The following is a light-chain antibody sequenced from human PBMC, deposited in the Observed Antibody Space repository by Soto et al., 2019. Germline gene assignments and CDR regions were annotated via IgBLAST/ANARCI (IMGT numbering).Light chain of an antibody. CDR3: SSFAGNNNLV. CDR1: SSDVGGDNY. J-gene: IGLJ2*01. CDR2: EVS. V-gene: IGLV2-8*01. Sequence: QSVLTQPPSASGSPGQSVTISCTGTSSDVGGDNYVSWYQQHPGKAPKLMISEVSKRPSGVPDRFSVSKSGNTASLTVSGLQAEDEADYYCSSFAGNNNLVFGGGTKLTVL.